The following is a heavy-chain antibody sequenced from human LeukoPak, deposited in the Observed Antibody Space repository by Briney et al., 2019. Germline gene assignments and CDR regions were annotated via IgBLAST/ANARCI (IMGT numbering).Heavy chain of an antibody. J-gene: IGHJ4*02. D-gene: IGHD1-7*01. CDR2: IYYSGST. CDR3: ARARELQYYFDY. V-gene: IGHV4-30-4*08. Sequence: SETLSLTCTLSGGSISSGVYYWRWIRQPPGKGLEWIGYIYYSGSTCYNPSLKSRVTISVATSKNQFSLKLSSVTAADTAVYYCARARELQYYFDYWGQGTLVTVSS. CDR1: GGSISSGVYY.